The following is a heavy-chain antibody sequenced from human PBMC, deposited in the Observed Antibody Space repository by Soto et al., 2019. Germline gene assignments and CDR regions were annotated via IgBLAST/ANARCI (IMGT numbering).Heavy chain of an antibody. CDR1: GYTFTNSG. Sequence: ASVKVSCKASGYTFTNSGISWVRQAPGQGLEWMGWINVYNGNTKYAQKVQGRVTMTTDTSTSTAYMELRSLRSDDTAVYYCARGVGSGSYYNQYKWFDPWGQGTLVNVS. D-gene: IGHD3-10*01. CDR2: INVYNGNT. V-gene: IGHV1-18*01. J-gene: IGHJ5*02. CDR3: ARGVGSGSYYNQYKWFDP.